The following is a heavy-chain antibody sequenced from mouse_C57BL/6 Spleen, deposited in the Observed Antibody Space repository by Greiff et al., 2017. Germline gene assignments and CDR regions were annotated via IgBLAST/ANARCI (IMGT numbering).Heavy chain of an antibody. CDR3: ARDYYGSSHQACFDY. J-gene: IGHJ3*01. CDR1: GYTFTSYW. CDR2: IDPSDSDT. D-gene: IGHD1-1*01. Sequence: QVHLQQPGAELVRPGSSVKLSCKASGYTFTSYWMHWVKQRPIHGLEWIGNIDPSDSDTHYNQKFKDKATLTVDTSSSTAYMQLSSLTSEDSAVYYCARDYYGSSHQACFDYWGQGTLVTVSA. V-gene: IGHV1-52*01.